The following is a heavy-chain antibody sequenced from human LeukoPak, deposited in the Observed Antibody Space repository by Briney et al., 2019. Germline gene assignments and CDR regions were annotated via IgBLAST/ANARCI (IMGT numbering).Heavy chain of an antibody. CDR1: GGSISPYY. CDR2: ISYSGST. J-gene: IGHJ3*02. CDR3: AKEGAESFPDAFDI. D-gene: IGHD3-10*01. Sequence: SEALSLTCTVSGGSISPYYWSWLRQPPGKGLEGIGYISYSGSTKNNPSLKSRVTISVDTSKNQFSLKLTSVTAADTAVYYCAKEGAESFPDAFDIWGQGTMITVSS. V-gene: IGHV4-59*01.